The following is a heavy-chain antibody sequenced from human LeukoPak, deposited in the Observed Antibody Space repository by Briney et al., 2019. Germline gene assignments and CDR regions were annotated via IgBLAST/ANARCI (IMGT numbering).Heavy chain of an antibody. CDR2: FFYSGTT. CDR1: GGSISSSSYY. J-gene: IGHJ5*02. V-gene: IGHV4-39*07. D-gene: IGHD5-24*01. Sequence: SETLSLTCTVSGGSISSSSYYWGWIRQPPGKGLEWIGSFFYSGTTYYNPSLKSRVTISVDTSKNQFSLKLSSVTAADTAVYYCARRRRDGYKVWFDPWGQGTLVTVSS. CDR3: ARRRRDGYKVWFDP.